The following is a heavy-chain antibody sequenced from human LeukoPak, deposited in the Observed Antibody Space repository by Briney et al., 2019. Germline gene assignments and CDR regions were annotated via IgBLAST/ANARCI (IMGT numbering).Heavy chain of an antibody. CDR3: AKADYSNYVVFYFDY. V-gene: IGHV3-23*01. D-gene: IGHD4-11*01. CDR2: ISGSGGST. CDR1: GFTFSSNA. J-gene: IGHJ4*02. Sequence: GGSLRLSCAASGFTFSSNAMSWVRQAPGKGLEWVSAISGSGGSTYYADSVKGRFTISRDNSKNTLYLQMNSLRAEDTAVYYCAKADYSNYVVFYFDYWGQGTLVTVSS.